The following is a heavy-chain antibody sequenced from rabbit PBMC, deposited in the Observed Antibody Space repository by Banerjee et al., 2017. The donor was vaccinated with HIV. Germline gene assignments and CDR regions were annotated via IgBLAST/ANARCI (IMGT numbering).Heavy chain of an antibody. J-gene: IGHJ4*01. V-gene: IGHV1S40*01. CDR2: IDAGNSGST. Sequence: QSLEESGGDLVKPGASLTLTCTASGFSFSNNYWICWVRQAPGKGLEWIACIDAGNSGSTYYASWAKGRFTISKTSSTTVTLQMTSLTVADTATYFCARGGSSSAYYGFDFWGQGTLVTVS. CDR3: ARGGSSSAYYGFDF. CDR1: GFSFSNNYW. D-gene: IGHD1-1*01.